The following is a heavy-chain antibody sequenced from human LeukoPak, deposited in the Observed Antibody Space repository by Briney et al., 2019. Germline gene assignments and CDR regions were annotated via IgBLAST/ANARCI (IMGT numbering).Heavy chain of an antibody. CDR1: GFTFSSYW. D-gene: IGHD3-22*01. J-gene: IGHJ6*02. CDR2: INSDGSST. Sequence: GGSLRLSCAASGFTFSSYWMHWVRQAPGKGLVWVSRINSDGSSTYYADSVKGRFTISGDNSKSTLYLQMNSLRAEDTAVYYCARLFYDSSGYYYYYGMDVWGQGTTVTVSS. CDR3: ARLFYDSSGYYYYYGMDV. V-gene: IGHV3-74*01.